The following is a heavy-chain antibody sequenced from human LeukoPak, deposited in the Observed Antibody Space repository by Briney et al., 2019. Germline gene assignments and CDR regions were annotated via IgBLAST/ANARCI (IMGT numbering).Heavy chain of an antibody. CDR3: SRVPHDYSDYVAY. CDR1: GFSFDTYS. J-gene: IGHJ4*02. V-gene: IGHV3-48*04. Sequence: GGSLRLSCAASGFSFDTYSMNWFRQAPGKGLEWVAYISFSSTTIFYADFVKGRFTISRDNAQNSLYLQMSSLRAEDTAVYYCSRVPHDYSDYVAYWGQGTLVTVSS. D-gene: IGHD4-11*01. CDR2: ISFSSTTI.